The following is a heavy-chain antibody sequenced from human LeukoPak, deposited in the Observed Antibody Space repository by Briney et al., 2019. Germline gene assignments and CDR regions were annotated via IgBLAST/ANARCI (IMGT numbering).Heavy chain of an antibody. J-gene: IGHJ6*03. D-gene: IGHD2-15*01. CDR1: GFTFSSYS. CDR3: ARSVGDYYYYMDV. V-gene: IGHV3-21*01. CDR2: ISSSSSYI. Sequence: GGSLRLSCAASGFTFSSYSMNWVRQAPGKGLEWVSSISSSSSYIYYADSVKGRFTISRDNAKNSLYLQMNSLRAEDTAVYYCARSVGDYYYYMDVWGKGTMVTVSS.